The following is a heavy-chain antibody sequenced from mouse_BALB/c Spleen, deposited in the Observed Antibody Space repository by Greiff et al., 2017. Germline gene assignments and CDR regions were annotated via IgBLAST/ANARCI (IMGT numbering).Heavy chain of an antibody. Sequence: EVQLQQSGPELVKPGASVEMSCKASGYTFTSYVMHWVKQKPGQGLEWIGYINPYNDGTKYNEKFKGKATLTSDKSSSTAYMELSSLTSEDSAVYYCARTSSGYAYAMDYWGQGTSVTVSS. D-gene: IGHD3-1*01. V-gene: IGHV1-14*01. CDR2: INPYNDGT. CDR1: GYTFTSYV. J-gene: IGHJ4*01. CDR3: ARTSSGYAYAMDY.